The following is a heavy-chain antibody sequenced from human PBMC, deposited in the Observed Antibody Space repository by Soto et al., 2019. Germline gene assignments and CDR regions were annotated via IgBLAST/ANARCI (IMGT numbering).Heavy chain of an antibody. CDR3: ARIPHSTTSYYDHNFGMDV. Sequence: PSETLSLTCTVSGGSISSYYWSWIRQPAGKGLEWIGRIYTSGSTNYNPSLKSRVTMSVDTSKNQFSLKASDTATYYCARIPHSTTSYYDHNFGMDVWGQGTTVTVSS. D-gene: IGHD2-2*01. V-gene: IGHV4-4*07. J-gene: IGHJ6*02. CDR1: GGSISSYY. CDR2: IYTSGST.